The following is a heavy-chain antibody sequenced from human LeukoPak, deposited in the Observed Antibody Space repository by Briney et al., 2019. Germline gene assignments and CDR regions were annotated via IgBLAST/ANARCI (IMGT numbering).Heavy chain of an antibody. CDR1: GYSISSGYY. CDR2: IKSSNSYI. J-gene: IGHJ4*02. V-gene: IGHV3-21*01. CDR3: ARDRGYRDYYGSGSPIDY. D-gene: IGHD3-10*01. Sequence: ETLSLTCTVSGYSISSGYYWGWIRQPPGKGLEWVSSIKSSNSYIYYADSVKGRFTISRDNAKNSLYLQMNSLRAEDTAVYYCARDRGYRDYYGSGSPIDYWGQGTLVTVSS.